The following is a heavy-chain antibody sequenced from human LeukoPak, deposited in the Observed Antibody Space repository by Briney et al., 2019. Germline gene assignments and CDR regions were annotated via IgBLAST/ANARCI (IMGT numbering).Heavy chain of an antibody. CDR3: ARGGLVYYDSSGFFDY. Sequence: GGSLRLSCAASGFTFSTHAMTWVRQAPGKGLEWVSTITGSGDRIYYADSVKGRFTISRDNPRNTLFLQMNSLRADDTAVYYCARGGLVYYDSSGFFDYWGQGTLVTVSS. CDR2: ITGSGDRI. D-gene: IGHD3-22*01. J-gene: IGHJ4*02. CDR1: GFTFSTHA. V-gene: IGHV3-23*01.